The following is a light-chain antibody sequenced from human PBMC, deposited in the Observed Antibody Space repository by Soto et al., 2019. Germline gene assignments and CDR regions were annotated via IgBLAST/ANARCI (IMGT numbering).Light chain of an antibody. CDR3: IQGTHWPWT. CDR1: QSLVYRDGNTY. Sequence: DVVMTQSPLSLPVTLGQPASISCRSSQSLVYRDGNTYLSWFQQRPGQSPRRLIYSVSNRDSGVPDRLSGSGSGTDFTLKISRVEAEGAGVYYCIQGTHWPWTFGQGTKVEIK. CDR2: SVS. J-gene: IGKJ1*01. V-gene: IGKV2-30*01.